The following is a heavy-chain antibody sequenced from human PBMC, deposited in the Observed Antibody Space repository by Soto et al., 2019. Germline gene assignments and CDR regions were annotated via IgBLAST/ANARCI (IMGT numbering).Heavy chain of an antibody. D-gene: IGHD2-15*01. CDR1: GGSISSYY. V-gene: IGHV4-59*08. CDR3: ARRYGGTFDY. Sequence: QVQLQESGPGLVKPSETLSLTCTVSGGSISSYYWSWIRQPPGKGLEWIGYIYYSGSTNYNPSLNSRVPIPXDTSKNQFSLKLSSVTAADTAVYYCARRYGGTFDYWGQGTLVTVSS. J-gene: IGHJ4*02. CDR2: IYYSGST.